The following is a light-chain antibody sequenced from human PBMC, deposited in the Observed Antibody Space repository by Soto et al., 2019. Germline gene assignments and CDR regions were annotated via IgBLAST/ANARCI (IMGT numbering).Light chain of an antibody. Sequence: QSVLTQPPSVSGAPGQRVSISCTGSTSNIGAPYDVHWYQHLPGTAPKLLIYGDNNRPSGVPDRFSGSKSGTSASLAITRLQAEDEADYYCTSYTTTSTRVFGTGTKLTVL. CDR1: TSNIGAPYD. V-gene: IGLV1-40*01. CDR3: TSYTTTSTRV. J-gene: IGLJ1*01. CDR2: GDN.